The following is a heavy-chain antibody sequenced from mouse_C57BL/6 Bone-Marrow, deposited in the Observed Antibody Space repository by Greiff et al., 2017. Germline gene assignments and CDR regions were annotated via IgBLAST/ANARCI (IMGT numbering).Heavy chain of an antibody. D-gene: IGHD1-1*01. CDR3: ARLSTVVATDY. CDR2: ISDGGSYT. Sequence: EVQVVESGGGLVKPGGSLKLSCAASGFTFSSYAMSWVRQTPEKRLEWVATISDGGSYTYYPDNVKGRFTISRDNAKNNLYLQMSHLKSEDTAMYYCARLSTVVATDYWGQGTTLTVSS. V-gene: IGHV5-4*01. J-gene: IGHJ2*01. CDR1: GFTFSSYA.